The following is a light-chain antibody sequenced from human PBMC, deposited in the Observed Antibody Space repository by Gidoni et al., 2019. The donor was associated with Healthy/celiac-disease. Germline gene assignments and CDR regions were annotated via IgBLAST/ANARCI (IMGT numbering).Light chain of an antibody. CDR1: SSNIGNNY. Sequence: QSVLTQPPSVSAAPGQTVTISCSGCSSNIGNNYVSWYQHLPGTAPKLLIFDNNKRPSGIPDRFSGSKSGTSATLGITGLQTGDEADYYCGTWDSSLSAVVFGGGTKLTVL. J-gene: IGLJ2*01. V-gene: IGLV1-51*01. CDR2: DNN. CDR3: GTWDSSLSAVV.